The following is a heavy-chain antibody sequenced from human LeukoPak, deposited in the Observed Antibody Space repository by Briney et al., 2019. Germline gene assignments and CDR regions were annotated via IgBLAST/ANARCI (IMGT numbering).Heavy chain of an antibody. CDR3: ARRTYYYGSGSYPPPNWFDP. J-gene: IGHJ5*02. CDR2: INHSGST. Sequence: SETLSLTCAVYGGSFSGYYWSWIRQPPGKGLEWIREINHSGSTNYNPSLKSRVTISVDTSKNQFSLKLSSVTAADTAVYYCARRTYYYGSGSYPPPNWFDPWGQGTLVTVSS. D-gene: IGHD3-10*01. V-gene: IGHV4-34*01. CDR1: GGSFSGYY.